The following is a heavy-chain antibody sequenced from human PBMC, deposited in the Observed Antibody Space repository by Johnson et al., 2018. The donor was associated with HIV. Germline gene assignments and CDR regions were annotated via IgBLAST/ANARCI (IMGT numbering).Heavy chain of an antibody. CDR3: ARMGGYHHSCGCIYDACGL. Sequence: QVQLVESGGGLVQPGRSLRLSCTASGFTFGDYAMSWFRQAPGKGLEWVAVVSYDGSERYYGDSVKGRFTISRDNSKNTLCLQMNSLRPEDTALYYCARMGGYHHSCGCIYDACGLWGQGTRVTVSS. D-gene: IGHD3-16*02. CDR1: GFTFGDYA. V-gene: IGHV3-30*04. J-gene: IGHJ3*01. CDR2: VSYDGSER.